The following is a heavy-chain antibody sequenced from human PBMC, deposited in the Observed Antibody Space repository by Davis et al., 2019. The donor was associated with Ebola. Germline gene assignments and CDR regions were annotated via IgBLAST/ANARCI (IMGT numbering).Heavy chain of an antibody. CDR3: ARGIVVVPAAHAGWFDP. D-gene: IGHD2-2*01. J-gene: IGHJ5*02. CDR2: LNPGSGST. Sequence: AASVKVSCKASGYTFTSYYIHWVRQAPGQGLEWMAILNPGSGSTTYARKFQGRVTMTTDTSTSTAYMELRSLRSDDTAVYYCARGIVVVPAAHAGWFDPWGQGTLVTVSS. V-gene: IGHV1-46*01. CDR1: GYTFTSYY.